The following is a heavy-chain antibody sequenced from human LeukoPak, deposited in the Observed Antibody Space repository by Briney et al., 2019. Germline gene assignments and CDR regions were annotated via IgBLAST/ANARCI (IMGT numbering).Heavy chain of an antibody. CDR1: GGSINSSSYY. CDR3: ARKYRRLAYYDY. V-gene: IGHV4-39*01. Sequence: SETLSLTCSVSGGSINSSSYYWVWIRQPPGKGLEWIGGIYYSGNAYYKPSLKSRITISVDTSTNQFSLRLSSVTAADMAVYYCARKYRRLAYYDYWGQGTLVTVSS. D-gene: IGHD2/OR15-2a*01. CDR2: IYYSGNA. J-gene: IGHJ4*02.